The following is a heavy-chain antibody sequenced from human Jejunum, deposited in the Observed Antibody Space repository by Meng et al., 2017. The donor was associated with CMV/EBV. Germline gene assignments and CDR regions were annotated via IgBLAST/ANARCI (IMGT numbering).Heavy chain of an antibody. D-gene: IGHD3-10*01. CDR1: GTAFSGYY. CDR3: ARGDYGSGSRNLGYFDP. Sequence: QVHLPQWGAGLFKPSETLSLTCSVYGTAFSGYYWSWIRQSPGKGLEWIGEITYTGSPNYNPSLKSRVTISVDTLRDQISLKVTSVTASDTAVYYCARGDYGSGSRNLGYFDPWSQGTLVTVSS. CDR2: ITYTGSP. J-gene: IGHJ5*02. V-gene: IGHV4-34*02.